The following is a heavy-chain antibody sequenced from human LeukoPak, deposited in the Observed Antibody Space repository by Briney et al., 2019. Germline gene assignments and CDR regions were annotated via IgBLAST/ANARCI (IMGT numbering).Heavy chain of an antibody. V-gene: IGHV1-2*02. CDR2: INTYSGDT. Sequence: SVKVSCKASGYTFTDLWIQWVRQAPGQGLEWLGWINTYSGDTVYAQKFQGRVTMTRDTSLTTTYMDLSRLTSDDTAVYYCARGAFFHAFDFWDQGTMVIVSS. D-gene: IGHD3-3*01. CDR3: ARGAFFHAFDF. CDR1: GYTFTDLW. J-gene: IGHJ3*01.